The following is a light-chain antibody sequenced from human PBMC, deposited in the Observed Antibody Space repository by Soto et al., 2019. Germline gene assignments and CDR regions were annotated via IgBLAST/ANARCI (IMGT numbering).Light chain of an antibody. V-gene: IGLV2-8*01. Sequence: QSALTQPPDASGSPGQSVTISCTGTKSDIGVYDFVSWYQHHPGKAPRLIIYEVVQRPSGVPDRFSGSKSGNTASLTVSGLQAADEADYFCKSYAGSNTYVFGSGTKVTV. CDR3: KSYAGSNTYV. CDR1: KSDIGVYDF. J-gene: IGLJ1*01. CDR2: EVV.